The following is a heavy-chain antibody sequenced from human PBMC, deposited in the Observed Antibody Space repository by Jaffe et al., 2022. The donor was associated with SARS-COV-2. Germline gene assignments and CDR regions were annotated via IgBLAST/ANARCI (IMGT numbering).Heavy chain of an antibody. Sequence: QVQLVQSGAEVKKPGSSVKVSCKASGGTFSSYAISWVRQAPGQGLEWMGGIIPIFGTANYAQKFQGRVTITADESTSTAYMELSSLRSEDTAVYYCARDVRWGLLDEKGRLDYGMDVWGQGTTVTVSS. CDR3: ARDVRWGLLDEKGRLDYGMDV. CDR1: GGTFSSYA. V-gene: IGHV1-69*01. CDR2: IIPIFGTA. D-gene: IGHD2-15*01. J-gene: IGHJ6*02.